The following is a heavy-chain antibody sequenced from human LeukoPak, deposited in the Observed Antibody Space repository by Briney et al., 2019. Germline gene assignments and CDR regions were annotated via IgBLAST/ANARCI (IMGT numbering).Heavy chain of an antibody. CDR1: GFTFSSYA. V-gene: IGHV3-33*01. Sequence: GGSLRLSCVTSGFTFSSYAIHWVRQVPGKGLEWVAVIWFDGNNKYYADSVKGRFTISRDNSKNTLYLQMNSLRAEDTAVYYCARDSSGWKPLDYWGQGTLVTVSS. D-gene: IGHD6-19*01. CDR3: ARDSSGWKPLDY. J-gene: IGHJ4*02. CDR2: IWFDGNNK.